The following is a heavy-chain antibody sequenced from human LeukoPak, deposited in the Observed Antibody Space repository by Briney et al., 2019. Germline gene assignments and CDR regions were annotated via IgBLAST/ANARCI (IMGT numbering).Heavy chain of an antibody. Sequence: SSETLSLTCTVSGYSISSGYYWGWIRQPPGKGLEWIGSIYHSGSTYYNPSLKSRVTISVDTSKNQFSLKLSSVTAADTAVYYCAMMGVEGGWGQGTLVTVSS. J-gene: IGHJ4*02. V-gene: IGHV4-38-2*02. CDR1: GYSISSGYY. CDR2: IYHSGST. CDR3: AMMGVEGG. D-gene: IGHD3-16*01.